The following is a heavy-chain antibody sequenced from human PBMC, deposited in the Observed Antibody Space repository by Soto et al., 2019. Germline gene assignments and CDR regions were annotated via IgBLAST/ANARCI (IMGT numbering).Heavy chain of an antibody. D-gene: IGHD6-19*01. V-gene: IGHV4-59*01. J-gene: IGHJ4*02. Sequence: QVQLQESGPGLVKPSETLSLTCTVSGDSISSLYWSWIRQPPGKGLEWIGYIYYSGSINYNPSLRRRVTLXVXPXXNQFSLRLSSVTAADTAVYYCAKSLWDTSGWKTDYWGQGTLVTVSS. CDR2: IYYSGSI. CDR1: GDSISSLY. CDR3: AKSLWDTSGWKTDY.